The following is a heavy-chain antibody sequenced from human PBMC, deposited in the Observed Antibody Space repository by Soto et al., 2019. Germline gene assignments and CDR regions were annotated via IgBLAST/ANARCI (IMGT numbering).Heavy chain of an antibody. CDR3: ARQTGEQWLVGAFDI. V-gene: IGHV4-39*01. D-gene: IGHD6-19*01. CDR2: IYYSGST. Sequence: SETLSLTCTVSGGSISSSSYYWGWIRQPPGKGLEWIGSIYYSGSTYYNPSLKSRVTISVDTSKNQFSLKLSSVTAADTAVYYCARQTGEQWLVGAFDIWGQGTMVTVSS. J-gene: IGHJ3*02. CDR1: GGSISSSSYY.